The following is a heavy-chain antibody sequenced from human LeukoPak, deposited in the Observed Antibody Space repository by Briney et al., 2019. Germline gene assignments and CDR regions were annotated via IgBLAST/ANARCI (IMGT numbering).Heavy chain of an antibody. D-gene: IGHD3-10*01. Sequence: ESGPTLVNPTQTLTLTCTFSGFSLSTSGMCVSWIRQPPGKALEWLALIDWDDDKYYSTSLKTRLTISKDTSKNQVVLTMTNMDPVVTATYYCARIRYGSGSYHFDYWGQGTLVTVSS. CDR2: IDWDDDK. CDR3: ARIRYGSGSYHFDY. J-gene: IGHJ4*02. CDR1: GFSLSTSGMC. V-gene: IGHV2-70*01.